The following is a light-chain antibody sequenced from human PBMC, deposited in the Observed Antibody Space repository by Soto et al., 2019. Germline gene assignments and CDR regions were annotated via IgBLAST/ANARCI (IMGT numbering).Light chain of an antibody. V-gene: IGKV3-20*01. CDR2: GAS. CDR1: QSVSSSY. J-gene: IGKJ4*02. CDR3: HDYNQWLGR. Sequence: EIVLTQSPGTLSLSPGERATLSCRASQSVSSSYLAWYQQKPGQSPRLLIYGASSRATGVPVRFSGSGSGVAFTLTISGVQSEDVEVNSGHDYNQWLGRFGEGTRVEIK.